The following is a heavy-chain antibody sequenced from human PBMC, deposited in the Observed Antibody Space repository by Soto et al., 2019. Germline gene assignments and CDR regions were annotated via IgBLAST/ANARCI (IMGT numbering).Heavy chain of an antibody. Sequence: ASGKVSCKASGYTFASYGISWVRQAPGQGLEWMGWISAYNGNTNYAQKLQGRVTMTTDTSTSTAYMELRSLRSDDTAVYYCARVKGSGYHNWFDPWGKETLVTVSS. CDR2: ISAYNGNT. D-gene: IGHD3-22*01. J-gene: IGHJ5*02. CDR1: GYTFASYG. V-gene: IGHV1-18*01. CDR3: ARVKGSGYHNWFDP.